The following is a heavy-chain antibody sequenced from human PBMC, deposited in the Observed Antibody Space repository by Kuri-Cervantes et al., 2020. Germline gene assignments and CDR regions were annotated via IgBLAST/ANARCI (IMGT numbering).Heavy chain of an antibody. J-gene: IGHJ3*02. CDR1: GYTFTSYG. Sequence: ASVKVSCKASGYTFTSYGISWVRQAPGQGLEWMGWISAYNGNTNYAQKLQGRVTMTTDTSTSTAYMELRSLRSDDTAVYYCARGPALDFWSGYYWINAFDIWGQGTMVTVSS. V-gene: IGHV1-18*01. CDR3: ARGPALDFWSGYYWINAFDI. CDR2: ISAYNGNT. D-gene: IGHD3-3*01.